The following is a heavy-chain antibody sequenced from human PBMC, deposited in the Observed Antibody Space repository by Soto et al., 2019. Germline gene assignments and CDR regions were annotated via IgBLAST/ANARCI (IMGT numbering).Heavy chain of an antibody. CDR2: TYYRSKWYN. Sequence: KQSQTLSLTCAISGDSVSSNSAAWNWIRQSPSRGLEWLGRTYYRSKWYNDYAVSVKSRITINPDTSKNQFSLQLNSVTPEDTAVYYCARSPAIGYYYYYGMDVWGQGTTVTVSS. CDR3: ARSPAIGYYYYYGMDV. J-gene: IGHJ6*02. V-gene: IGHV6-1*01. CDR1: GDSVSSNSAA.